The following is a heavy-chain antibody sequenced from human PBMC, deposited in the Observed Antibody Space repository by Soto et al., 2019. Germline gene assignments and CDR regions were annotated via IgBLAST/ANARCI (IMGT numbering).Heavy chain of an antibody. V-gene: IGHV3-23*01. CDR3: ARLITMVRGVSKGYAFDI. J-gene: IGHJ3*02. Sequence: GGSLRLSCAASGFTFSSYAMSWVRQAPGKGLEWVSAISGSGGSTYYADSVKGRFTISRDNSKNTLYLQMNSLRAEDTAVYYCARLITMVRGVSKGYAFDIWGQGTMVTVSS. CDR1: GFTFSSYA. CDR2: ISGSGGST. D-gene: IGHD3-10*01.